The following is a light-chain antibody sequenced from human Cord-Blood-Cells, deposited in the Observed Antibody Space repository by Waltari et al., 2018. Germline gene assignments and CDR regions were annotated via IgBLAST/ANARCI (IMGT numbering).Light chain of an antibody. CDR3: QQYGSSPYT. J-gene: IGKJ2*01. CDR2: GAS. CDR1: QSVSSSY. V-gene: IGKV3-20*01. Sequence: EIVLTQSPGTLSLSPGERATLSCRASQSVSSSYLALYQQKPGQAPRLLIYGASSRATGIPDRFSGSGSGTDFTLTISRLEPEDFAVYYCQQYGSSPYTFGQGTKLVIK.